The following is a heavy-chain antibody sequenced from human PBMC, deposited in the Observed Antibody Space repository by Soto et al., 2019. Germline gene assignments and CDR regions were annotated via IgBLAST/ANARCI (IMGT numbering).Heavy chain of an antibody. D-gene: IGHD3-10*01. CDR1: GFTFNSYS. Sequence: PGGSLRLSCVVSGFTFNSYSMDWVRQAPGKGLEWVSYITSGSSTIHYADSVKGRFTISRDNAKNPVFLQMNSLRVEDTAVYYCVRDEGSLGYWGQGILVTVAS. J-gene: IGHJ4*02. V-gene: IGHV3-48*01. CDR3: VRDEGSLGY. CDR2: ITSGSSTI.